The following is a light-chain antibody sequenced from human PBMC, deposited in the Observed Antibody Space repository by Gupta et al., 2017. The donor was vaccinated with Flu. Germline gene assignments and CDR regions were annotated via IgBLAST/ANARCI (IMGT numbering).Light chain of an antibody. CDR3: QQLNSYPRRIT. V-gene: IGKV1-9*01. J-gene: IGKJ5*01. CDR1: QGISSY. Sequence: RVTITCRASQGISSYLAWYQQKPGKAPKLLIYAASTLQSGVPSRFSGSGSGTEFTLTISSLQPEDFATYYCQQLNSYPRRITFGQGTRLEIK. CDR2: AAS.